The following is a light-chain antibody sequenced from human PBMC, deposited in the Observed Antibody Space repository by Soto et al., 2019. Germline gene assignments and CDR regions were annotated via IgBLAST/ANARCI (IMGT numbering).Light chain of an antibody. CDR2: AAS. CDR1: QGISSY. CDR3: QQLNSYPFLT. J-gene: IGKJ4*01. V-gene: IGKV1-9*01. Sequence: DIQLTQSPSFLSASVGDRVTITCRASQGISSYLAWYQQKPGKAPKLLIYAASTLQSGVPSRFSGSGSGTEFTLTIISLQPEDFSTYCCQQLNSYPFLTFGGGTKVEIK.